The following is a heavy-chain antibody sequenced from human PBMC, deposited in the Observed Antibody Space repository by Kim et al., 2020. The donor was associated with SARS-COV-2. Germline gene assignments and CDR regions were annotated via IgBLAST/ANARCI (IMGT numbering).Heavy chain of an antibody. D-gene: IGHD2-21*02. CDR2: IKSKTDGGTT. Sequence: GGSLRLSCAASGFTFSNAWMSWVRQAPGKGLEWVGRIKSKTDGGTTDYAAPVKGRFTISRDDSKNTLYLQMNSLKTEDTAVYYCTTQFAVVTTKPDAFDIWGQGTMVTVSS. CDR1: GFTFSNAW. V-gene: IGHV3-15*01. J-gene: IGHJ3*02. CDR3: TTQFAVVTTKPDAFDI.